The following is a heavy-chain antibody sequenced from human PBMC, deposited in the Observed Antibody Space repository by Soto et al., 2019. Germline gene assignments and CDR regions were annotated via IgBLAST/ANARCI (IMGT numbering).Heavy chain of an antibody. Sequence: QITLKESGPTLVNPTQPLTLTCTLSGVSVSTTGVGVAWIRQPPGKALACLALIYWNDDERYSPSLKSRLTISKDISKNQVVLTMANMDPVDAATYYCARRLWDSSGWHPFDSWGQGALVTVSS. CDR2: IYWNDDE. CDR3: ARRLWDSSGWHPFDS. D-gene: IGHD6-19*01. J-gene: IGHJ4*02. CDR1: GVSVSTTGVG. V-gene: IGHV2-5*01.